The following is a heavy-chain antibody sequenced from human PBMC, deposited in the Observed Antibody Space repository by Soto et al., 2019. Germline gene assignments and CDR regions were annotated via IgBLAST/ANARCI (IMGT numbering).Heavy chain of an antibody. CDR3: ARDGSTSWYSYDYHGMDV. D-gene: IGHD5-18*01. Sequence: EVQLVESGGGLVQPGGSLRLSCGASGFTFRTYWLSWVRQVPGKGLEWVANINKDGSENNYVDSVKGRFTISRDNAKNSLYLQMSSLRAEDTALYYWARDGSTSWYSYDYHGMDVGGQGTTVTVSS. V-gene: IGHV3-7*05. CDR2: INKDGSEN. J-gene: IGHJ6*02. CDR1: GFTFRTYW.